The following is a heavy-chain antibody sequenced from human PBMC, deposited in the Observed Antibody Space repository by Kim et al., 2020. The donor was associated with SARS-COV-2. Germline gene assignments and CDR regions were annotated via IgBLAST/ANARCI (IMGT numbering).Heavy chain of an antibody. J-gene: IGHJ3*02. V-gene: IGHV4-59*08. D-gene: IGHD6-19*01. CDR2: IYYSGST. CDR3: ARRLAVAAHGPGAFDI. Sequence: SETLSLTCTVSGGSISSYYWSWIRQPPGKGLEWIGYIYYSGSTNYNPSLKSRVTISVDTSKNQFSLKLSSVTAADTAVYYGARRLAVAAHGPGAFDIWGQGTMVTVSS. CDR1: GGSISSYY.